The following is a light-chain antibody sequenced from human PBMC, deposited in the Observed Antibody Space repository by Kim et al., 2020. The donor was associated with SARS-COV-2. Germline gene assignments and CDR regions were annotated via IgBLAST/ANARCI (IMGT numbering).Light chain of an antibody. V-gene: IGKV1-17*02. CDR1: EGIRSD. CDR2: GAS. J-gene: IGKJ1*01. CDR3: QQHHGYPRT. Sequence: AYLGDRVTITWRESEGIRSDLGWCQQKAGRAPTRLICGASTLESGVPSRFSGSGSETEFTLTISNLQPEDFATDYCQQHHGYPRTFGRGTKVEIK.